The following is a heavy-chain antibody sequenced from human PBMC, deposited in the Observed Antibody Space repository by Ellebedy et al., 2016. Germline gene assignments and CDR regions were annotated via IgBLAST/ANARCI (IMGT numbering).Heavy chain of an antibody. J-gene: IGHJ4*02. D-gene: IGHD3-10*01. CDR2: MSYDGSKE. Sequence: GGSLRLSCAASGFNFNTYGMHWVRQAPGKGLEWVTLMSYDGSKEYYADSVKGRFTISRDNSQNTLYLQMTSLRPEDTAVYYCARDRTSAVGGSGSSLDNWGQGTLVTVSS. V-gene: IGHV3-30*03. CDR1: GFNFNTYG. CDR3: ARDRTSAVGGSGSSLDN.